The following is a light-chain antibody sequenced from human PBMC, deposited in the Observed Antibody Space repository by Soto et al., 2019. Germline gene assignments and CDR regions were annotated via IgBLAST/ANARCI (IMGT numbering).Light chain of an antibody. CDR2: GAS. CDR1: QSVSSNY. J-gene: IGKJ1*01. Sequence: EIVLTQSPGPLSLSPGERATLSCRASQSVSSNYLAWYQQKPGQAPRPLIYGASSRATGIPDRFSGSGAGTDFTLTISRLESEDFAVYDCQQYGSSPWTFGQGTKVEIK. V-gene: IGKV3-20*01. CDR3: QQYGSSPWT.